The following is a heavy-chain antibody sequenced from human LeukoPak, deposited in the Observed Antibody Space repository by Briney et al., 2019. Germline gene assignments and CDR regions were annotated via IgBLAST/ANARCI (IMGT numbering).Heavy chain of an antibody. J-gene: IGHJ6*02. CDR1: GFTFSSYA. CDR3: VRGVVGVLGTSYGMDV. Sequence: GGSLRLSCAASGFTFSSYAMSWVRQAPGKGLEWVSAISGSGGSTYYADSVKGRFTISRDNSKNTLYLQMNSLRAEDTAVYYCVRGVVGVLGTSYGMDVWGQGTTVTVSS. D-gene: IGHD1-26*01. CDR2: ISGSGGST. V-gene: IGHV3-23*01.